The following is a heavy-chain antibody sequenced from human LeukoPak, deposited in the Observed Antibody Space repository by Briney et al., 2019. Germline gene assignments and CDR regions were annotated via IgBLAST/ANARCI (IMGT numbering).Heavy chain of an antibody. CDR1: GFTFDDYA. J-gene: IGHJ6*03. CDR3: AKGKWEPGDYMDV. CDR2: ISWNSGSI. Sequence: GRSLRLSCAASGFTFDDYAMHWVRQAPGKGLEWVSGISWNSGSIGYADSVKGRFTISRDNAKNSLYLQMNSLRAEDMALYYCAKGKWEPGDYMDVWGKGTTVTVSS. D-gene: IGHD1-26*01. V-gene: IGHV3-9*03.